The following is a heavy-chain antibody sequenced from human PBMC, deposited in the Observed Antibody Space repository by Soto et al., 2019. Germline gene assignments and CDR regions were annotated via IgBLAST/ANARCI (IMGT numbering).Heavy chain of an antibody. CDR1: GYSFGSYW. CDR2: TFPGGSDT. J-gene: IGHJ6*02. V-gene: IGHV5-51*01. D-gene: IGHD3-3*01. Sequence: GESLKISCKGSGYSFGSYWIGWVRQLPGKGLEWMGITFPGGSDTRYSPSFQGQVTISADKFISTAYLQWSSLRASDTAMYYCARGRYYDFWSGYTHYYGLDVWGQGTTVTVSS. CDR3: ARGRYYDFWSGYTHYYGLDV.